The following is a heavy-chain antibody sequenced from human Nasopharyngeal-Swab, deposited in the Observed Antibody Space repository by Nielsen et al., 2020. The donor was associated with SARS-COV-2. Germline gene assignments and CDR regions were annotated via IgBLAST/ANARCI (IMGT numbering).Heavy chain of an antibody. CDR1: GGSFSGDY. Sequence: SETLQLSCAVNGGSFSGDYWRRISQPPGKGLEWIGEINHSGSTNYNPSLKSRVTISVDTSKNQFSLKLSSVTAADTAVYYCARGLNGGHWGQGTLVTVSS. J-gene: IGHJ4*02. V-gene: IGHV4-34*01. CDR2: INHSGST. CDR3: ARGLNGGH. D-gene: IGHD3-16*01.